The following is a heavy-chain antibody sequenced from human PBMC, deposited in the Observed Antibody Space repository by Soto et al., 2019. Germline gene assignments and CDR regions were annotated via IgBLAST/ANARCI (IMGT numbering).Heavy chain of an antibody. V-gene: IGHV4-4*02. Sequence: QVQLQESGPGLVKPSGTLSLTCAVSSGSISSSNWWSWVRQPPGKGLEWIVEIYHSGITNYNPSLKSRVTISVDKSKNQFSLKLSSVTAADTAVYYCARLIGFNPEIGYCSSTSCYAGRNWFDPWGQGTLVTVSS. D-gene: IGHD2-2*01. J-gene: IGHJ5*02. CDR1: SGSISSSNW. CDR2: IYHSGIT. CDR3: ARLIGFNPEIGYCSSTSCYAGRNWFDP.